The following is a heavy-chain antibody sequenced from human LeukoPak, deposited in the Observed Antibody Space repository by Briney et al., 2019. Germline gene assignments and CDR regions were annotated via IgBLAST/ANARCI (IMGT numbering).Heavy chain of an antibody. V-gene: IGHV4-34*01. CDR1: GGSFSGYY. CDR2: INHSGST. D-gene: IGHD3-10*01. J-gene: IGHJ6*02. CDR3: ARFGGSGRYYYYGMDV. Sequence: SETLSLTCAVYGGSFSGYYWSWIRQPPGKGLEWIGEINHSGSTNYNPSLKSRVTISVDTSKNQFSLKLSSVTAADTAVYYCARFGGSGRYYYYGMDVWGQGTTVTVSS.